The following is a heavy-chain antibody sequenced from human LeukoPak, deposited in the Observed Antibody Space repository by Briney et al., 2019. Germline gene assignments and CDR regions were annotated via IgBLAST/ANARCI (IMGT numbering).Heavy chain of an antibody. J-gene: IGHJ6*03. CDR3: ARTTEGYCRSTSCYGFYYSYYMDV. CDR1: GGSISSYY. Sequence: SETLSLTCTVSGGSISSYYWSWIRQPPGKGLEWIGNIYYSGSTNYNPSLKSRVTISVDTSKNQFSLKLRSVTAADTAVYFCARTTEGYCRSTSCYGFYYSYYMDVWGKGTTVTIFS. CDR2: IYYSGST. V-gene: IGHV4-59*01. D-gene: IGHD2-2*01.